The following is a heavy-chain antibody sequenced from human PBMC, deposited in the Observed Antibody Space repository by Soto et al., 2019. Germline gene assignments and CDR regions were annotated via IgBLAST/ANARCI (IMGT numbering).Heavy chain of an antibody. J-gene: IGHJ4*02. CDR1: GGSISSSSYY. D-gene: IGHD3-10*01. CDR3: ATLWFGEGNY. CDR2: IYYSGST. V-gene: IGHV4-39*01. Sequence: QLQLQESGPGLVKPSETLSLTCTVSGGSISSSSYYWGWIRQPPGKGLEWIGSIYYSGSTYYNPPLKSRVTLAVDTPKTQFSLKLSSVTAADTAVHYCATLWFGEGNYWGQGTLVTVSS.